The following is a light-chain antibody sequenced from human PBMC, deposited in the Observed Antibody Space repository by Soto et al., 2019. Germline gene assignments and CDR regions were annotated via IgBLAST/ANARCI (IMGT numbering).Light chain of an antibody. V-gene: IGKV1-27*01. Sequence: DIQMTQSPSSLSASVRDRVTITCRASQGISDYLAWYQQKPGQVPKLLIYPASTLQSGVPSRFSGSGSGTDFTITISSLQPEDVATYYCQNYNSAPWTFGQGTKVEIK. J-gene: IGKJ1*01. CDR3: QNYNSAPWT. CDR1: QGISDY. CDR2: PAS.